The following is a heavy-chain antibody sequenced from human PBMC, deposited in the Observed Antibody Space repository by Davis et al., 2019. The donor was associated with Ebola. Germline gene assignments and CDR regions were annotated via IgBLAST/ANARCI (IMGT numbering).Heavy chain of an antibody. CDR3: AKSGLSFGVVKYHYGMDV. CDR1: GGSISSYY. V-gene: IGHV4-59*01. CDR2: VFHSGST. D-gene: IGHD3-3*01. J-gene: IGHJ6*04. Sequence: MPSETLSLTCTVSGGSISSYYWSWIRQPPGKRLEWIGYVFHSGSTNYNPSLTSRLTISMDTPRNQFSLKMSSVTAADTAVYYCAKSGLSFGVVKYHYGMDVWGKGTTVTVSS.